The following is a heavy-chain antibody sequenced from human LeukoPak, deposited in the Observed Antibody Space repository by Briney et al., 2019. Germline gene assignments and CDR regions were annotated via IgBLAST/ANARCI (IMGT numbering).Heavy chain of an antibody. CDR3: ARDVIDYYGSGMPSDY. V-gene: IGHV3-30*04. CDR1: GFTLNSYI. J-gene: IGHJ4*02. D-gene: IGHD3-10*01. Sequence: GGSLRLSCEASGFTLNSYIMHWVRQAPGKGLEWVALISYDGSNKYYADSVKGRFTISRDNSKNTLYLQMNSLRAEDTAVYYCARDVIDYYGSGMPSDYWGQGTLVTVSS. CDR2: ISYDGSNK.